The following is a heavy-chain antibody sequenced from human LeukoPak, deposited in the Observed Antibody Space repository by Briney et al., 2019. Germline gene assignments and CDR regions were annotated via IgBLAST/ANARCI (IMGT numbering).Heavy chain of an antibody. CDR1: GGHISSRNYY. J-gene: IGHJ4*02. CDR2: IYYSGST. CDR3: AREYVVVVPAATYFDY. D-gene: IGHD2-2*01. Sequence: PSETLSLTCIVPGGHISSRNYYWGWIRQPPGKGLEWIGYIYYSGSTYYNPSLKSRVTISVDTSKNQFSLKLSSVTAADTAVYYCAREYVVVVPAATYFDYWGQGTLVTVSS. V-gene: IGHV4-30-4*08.